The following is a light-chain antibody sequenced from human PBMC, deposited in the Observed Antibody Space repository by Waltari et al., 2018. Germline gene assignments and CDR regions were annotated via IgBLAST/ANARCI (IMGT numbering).Light chain of an antibody. V-gene: IGLV2-23*02. CDR1: SSDVGNYNL. CDR3: CSYAGSSTLI. Sequence: QSALTQPASVSGSPGQSITISCTGTSSDVGNYNLLSWYQQHPGKAPRLIIYEVTKRPSGVSNRFSASKSGNMASLTISGLQAEDEAEYYCCSYAGSSTLIFGGGTKLTVL. CDR2: EVT. J-gene: IGLJ2*01.